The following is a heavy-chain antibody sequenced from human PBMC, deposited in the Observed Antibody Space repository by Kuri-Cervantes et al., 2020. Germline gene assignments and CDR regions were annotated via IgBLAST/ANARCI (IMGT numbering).Heavy chain of an antibody. D-gene: IGHD3-22*01. J-gene: IGHJ3*02. V-gene: IGHV1-18*01. CDR1: GYTFTSYD. Sequence: ASVKVSCKASGYTFTSYDINWVRQATGQGLEWMGWISAYNGNTNYAQKFQGRVTITADESTSTAYMELSSLRSEDTAVYYCARGVTMIAHAFDIWGQGTMVTVSS. CDR3: ARGVTMIAHAFDI. CDR2: ISAYNGNT.